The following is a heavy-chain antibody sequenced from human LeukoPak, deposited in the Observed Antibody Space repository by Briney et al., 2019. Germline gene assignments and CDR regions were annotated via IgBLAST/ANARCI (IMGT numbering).Heavy chain of an antibody. CDR3: ARDWLSSSPSNWFDP. V-gene: IGHV1-46*01. J-gene: IGHJ5*02. CDR1: GYTFTSYY. D-gene: IGHD6-6*01. CDR2: INPSGGRT. Sequence: ASVKVSCKASGYTFTSYYMHWVRQAPGQGLEWMGIINPSGGRTSYAQKFQGRVTMTRDMSTSTVYMALSSLRSEDTAVYYCARDWLSSSPSNWFDPWGQGTLVTVSS.